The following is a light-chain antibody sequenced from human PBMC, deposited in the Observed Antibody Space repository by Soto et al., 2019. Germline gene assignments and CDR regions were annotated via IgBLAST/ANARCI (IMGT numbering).Light chain of an antibody. CDR3: ASWDDSLNGLYV. J-gene: IGLJ1*01. Sequence: QAVRTQPPSVSGTPGQRVTISCSGSSSNIGSGTVNWYQQLPGTAPKLLIYNNNQWPSGVPDRFSGSKSGTSGSLAISGLQSEDEADYYCASWDDSLNGLYVFGTGTNVTVL. CDR1: SSNIGSGT. CDR2: NNN. V-gene: IGLV1-44*01.